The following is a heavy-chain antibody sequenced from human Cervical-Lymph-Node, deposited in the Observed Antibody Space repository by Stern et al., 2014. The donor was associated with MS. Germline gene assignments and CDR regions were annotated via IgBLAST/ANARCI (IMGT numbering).Heavy chain of an antibody. V-gene: IGHV1-2*04. CDR2: INPNSGGT. Sequence: HVPLVHSGAEVKKPGASVKVSCKASGYTFTDYYIHWVRQAPGQGLEWMGWINPNSGGTNYAQKFQGWVTMTRDTSLSTAYMDLSRLRSDDTAVYYCARGGRSSGWSPPDAFDIWGQGTMVTVSS. J-gene: IGHJ3*02. D-gene: IGHD6-19*01. CDR3: ARGGRSSGWSPPDAFDI. CDR1: GYTFTDYY.